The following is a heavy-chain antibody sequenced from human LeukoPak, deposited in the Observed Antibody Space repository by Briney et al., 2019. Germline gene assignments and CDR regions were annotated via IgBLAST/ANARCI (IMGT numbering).Heavy chain of an antibody. CDR1: GYTFTSYA. CDR3: ARERRTGGEDF. Sequence: GASVKVSCKASGYTFTSYAISWVRQAPGQGLEWMGGIIPIFGTANYAQRFQGRVTVTTDTSTNTVYMELNSLRSEDTAVYYCARERRTGGEDFGGQGTLVTVPS. D-gene: IGHD3-16*01. J-gene: IGHJ4*02. CDR2: IIPIFGTA. V-gene: IGHV1-69*05.